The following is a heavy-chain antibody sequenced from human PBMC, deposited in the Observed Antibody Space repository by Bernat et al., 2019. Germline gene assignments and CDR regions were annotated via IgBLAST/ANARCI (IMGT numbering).Heavy chain of an antibody. V-gene: IGHV3-48*03. D-gene: IGHD1-26*01. CDR2: ISSSGSTI. Sequence: EVQLVESGGGLVQPGGSLRLSCAASGFTFSSYEMNWVRQAPGKGLEWVSYISSSGSTIYYADSVKGRFTISRDNAKNSLYLQMNSLRAEDTAVYYGARDYEWELTISGGMDVWGQGTTVTVSS. J-gene: IGHJ6*02. CDR3: ARDYEWELTISGGMDV. CDR1: GFTFSSYE.